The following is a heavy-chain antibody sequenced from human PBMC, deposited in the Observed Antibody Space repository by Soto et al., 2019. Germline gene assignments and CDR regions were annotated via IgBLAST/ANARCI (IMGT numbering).Heavy chain of an antibody. CDR3: ASHHSSSEPGAY. V-gene: IGHV4-30-4*01. D-gene: IGHD6-6*01. Sequence: NPSETLSLTCTVSGGSISSGDYYWSWIRQPPGKGLEWIGYIYYSGSTYYNPSLKSRVTISVDTSKNQFSLKLSSVTAADTAVYYCASHHSSSEPGAYWGQGTLVTVYS. J-gene: IGHJ4*02. CDR1: GGSISSGDYY. CDR2: IYYSGST.